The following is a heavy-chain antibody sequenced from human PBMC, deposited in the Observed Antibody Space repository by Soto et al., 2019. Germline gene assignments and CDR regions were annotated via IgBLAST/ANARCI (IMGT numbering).Heavy chain of an antibody. CDR3: AREQKYGSGRAYYYYGMDV. Sequence: ASVKVSCKASGYTFTSYGISWVRQAPGQGLEWMGWISAYNGNTNYAQKLQGRVTMTTDTSTSTAYMELRSLRSDDTAVYYCAREQKYGSGRAYYYYGMDVWGQGTTVTVSS. CDR2: ISAYNGNT. CDR1: GYTFTSYG. V-gene: IGHV1-18*04. D-gene: IGHD3-10*01. J-gene: IGHJ6*02.